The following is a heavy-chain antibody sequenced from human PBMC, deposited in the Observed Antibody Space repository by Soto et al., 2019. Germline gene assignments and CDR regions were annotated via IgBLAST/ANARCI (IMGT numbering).Heavy chain of an antibody. CDR3: ARVRSSSSGYYLVDY. CDR2: IYYSGST. V-gene: IGHV4-31*03. Sequence: QVQLQESGPGLVKPSQTLSLTCTVSGGSISSGGYYWSWIRQHPGKGLEWIGYIYYSGSTYYNPSLKSRVTISVDTSKNQFSLKLSSVTAADTAVYYCARVRSSSSGYYLVDYWGQGTLVTVSS. D-gene: IGHD3-22*01. CDR1: GGSISSGGYY. J-gene: IGHJ4*02.